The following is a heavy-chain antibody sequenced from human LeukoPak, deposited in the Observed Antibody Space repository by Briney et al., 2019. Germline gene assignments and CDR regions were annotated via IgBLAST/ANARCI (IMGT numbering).Heavy chain of an antibody. D-gene: IGHD6-19*01. CDR1: GGSISSYY. CDR2: IYYSGST. Sequence: SETLSLTCTVSGGSISSYYWSWTRQPPGKGLEWIGYIYYSGSTNYNPSLKSRVTISVDTSKNQFSLKLSSVTAADTAVYYCARDGGIAVAGTWWFDPWGQGTLVTVSS. CDR3: ARDGGIAVAGTWWFDP. V-gene: IGHV4-59*01. J-gene: IGHJ5*02.